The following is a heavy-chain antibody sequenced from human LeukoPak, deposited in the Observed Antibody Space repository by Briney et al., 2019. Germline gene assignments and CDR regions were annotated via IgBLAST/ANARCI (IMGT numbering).Heavy chain of an antibody. CDR2: IWYDGSNK. CDR1: GFTFSSYG. V-gene: IGHV3-33*06. CDR3: AKCGRSGSYSTYYFDY. D-gene: IGHD1-26*01. J-gene: IGHJ4*02. Sequence: PGGSLRLSCAASGFTFSSYGTHWVRQAPGRGREWVAVIWYDGSNKYYADSVKGRFTISRDNSKNTLYLQMNSLRAEDTAVYYCAKCGRSGSYSTYYFDYWGQGTLVTVSS.